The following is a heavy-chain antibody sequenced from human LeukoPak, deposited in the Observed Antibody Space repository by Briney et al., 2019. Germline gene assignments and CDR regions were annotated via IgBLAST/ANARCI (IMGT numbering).Heavy chain of an antibody. V-gene: IGHV4-38-2*01. CDR2: IYHSGST. CDR1: GYSISSGYY. D-gene: IGHD1-1*01. CDR3: ARLAPSGTDLDY. J-gene: IGHJ4*02. Sequence: KPSQTLSLTCAVSGYSISSGYYWGWIRQPPGRGLEWIGSIYHSGSTYYNPSLKSRVTISVDTSKNQFSLKLSSVTAADTAVYYCARLAPSGTDLDYWGQGTLVTVSS.